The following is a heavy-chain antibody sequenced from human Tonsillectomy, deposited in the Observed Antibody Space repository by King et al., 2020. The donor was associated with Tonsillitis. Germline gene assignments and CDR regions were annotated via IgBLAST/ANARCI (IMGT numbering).Heavy chain of an antibody. CDR3: ARVVVVVPAAILP. V-gene: IGHV4-31*03. CDR2: IYYSGST. J-gene: IGHJ4*02. D-gene: IGHD2-2*01. Sequence: QLQESGPGLVKPSQTLSLTCTVSGGSISSGGYYWIWIRQHPGKGLEWIGYIYYSGSTYYNPSLKSRVTISVDTSKNQFSLKLSSVTAADTAVYYCARVVVVVPAAILPWGQGTLVAVSS. CDR1: GGSISSGGYY.